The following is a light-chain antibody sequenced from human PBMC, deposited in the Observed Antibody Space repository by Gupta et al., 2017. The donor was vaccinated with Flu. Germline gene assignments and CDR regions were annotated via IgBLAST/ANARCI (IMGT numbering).Light chain of an antibody. V-gene: IGKV3-11*01. Sequence: PATLSLSSGDRATLSCRASQSVGRKLAWYQHKPGRAPRLLMYDTSNRATGIPARFSGSGSGADFTLTISSLEPEDFAVYYCQQRSVWPLTFGGGTKVEIK. CDR3: QQRSVWPLT. CDR2: DTS. CDR1: QSVGRK. J-gene: IGKJ4*01.